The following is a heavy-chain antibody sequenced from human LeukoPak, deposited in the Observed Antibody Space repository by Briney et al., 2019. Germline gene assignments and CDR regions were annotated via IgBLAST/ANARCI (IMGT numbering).Heavy chain of an antibody. Sequence: GASVKVSCKASGYTFTSYGISWVRQAPGQGLEWMGGIIPIFGTTNYAQKFQDRVTITADKSTSTAYMELSSLRSEDTAVYYCARVVGLTGYSSSWYSGYYYYMDVWGKGTTVNVSS. V-gene: IGHV1-69*06. J-gene: IGHJ6*03. D-gene: IGHD6-13*01. CDR3: ARVVGLTGYSSSWYSGYYYYMDV. CDR1: GYTFTSYG. CDR2: IIPIFGTT.